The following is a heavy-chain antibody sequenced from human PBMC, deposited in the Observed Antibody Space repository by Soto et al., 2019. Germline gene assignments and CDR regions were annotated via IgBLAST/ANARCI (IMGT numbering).Heavy chain of an antibody. CDR3: AKCSVGTVRTSGRCNWFDP. D-gene: IGHD2-2*01. CDR2: IRVGGGDT. J-gene: IGHJ5*02. CDR1: GFTFSSSA. Sequence: EVRLLESGGGLAQPGGSRRLSCAASGFTFSSSAMNWVCQAPGRGLEWVSSIRVGGGDTFYADSVRGRFTVSRDISRNSLYLQMNSLRAEDTAIYYCAKCSVGTVRTSGRCNWFDPWGQGTLVTVSS. V-gene: IGHV3-23*01.